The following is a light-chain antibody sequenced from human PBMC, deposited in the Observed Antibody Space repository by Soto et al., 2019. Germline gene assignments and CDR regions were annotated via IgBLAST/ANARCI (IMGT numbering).Light chain of an antibody. CDR2: KAS. J-gene: IGKJ1*01. CDR1: QSISSW. V-gene: IGKV1-5*03. CDR3: QQHNSYSMT. Sequence: DIPMTQSPSTLSASVGDRVTITCRASQSISSWLAWYQQKPGKSPKLLIYKASILESGVPSRFSGSGSGTKFTLTISSLQPDVFATYSCQQHNSYSMTFGQGTEVEIK.